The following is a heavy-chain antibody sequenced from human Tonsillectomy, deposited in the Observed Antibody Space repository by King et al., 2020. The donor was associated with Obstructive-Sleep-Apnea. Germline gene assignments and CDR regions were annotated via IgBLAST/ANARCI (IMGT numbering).Heavy chain of an antibody. CDR3: AREFNDYEDFYGLDV. CDR1: GFTFRSYA. J-gene: IGHJ6*02. CDR2: ISYDGDNK. D-gene: IGHD4-17*01. Sequence: VQLVESGGGVVQPGRSLRLSCATSGFTFRSYAMHWVRQAPGKGLEWGAVISYDGDNKHYADSVKGRFTISRDNSKNMLYLQMNSLRAEDTAVYYFAREFNDYEDFYGLDVWGQGTTVTVSS. V-gene: IGHV3-30*04.